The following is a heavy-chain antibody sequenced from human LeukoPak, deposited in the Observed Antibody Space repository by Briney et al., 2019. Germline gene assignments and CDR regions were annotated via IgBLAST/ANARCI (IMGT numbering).Heavy chain of an antibody. J-gene: IGHJ4*02. D-gene: IGHD3-9*01. Sequence: SVKVSCKASGGTFSSYAISWVRQAPGQGLEWMGGIIPIFGTANYAQKFQGRVTITADESTSTAYMELSSLRSEDTAVYYCARERDHDILTGGYYFDYWGQGTLVTVSS. CDR2: IIPIFGTA. CDR3: ARERDHDILTGGYYFDY. V-gene: IGHV1-69*13. CDR1: GGTFSSYA.